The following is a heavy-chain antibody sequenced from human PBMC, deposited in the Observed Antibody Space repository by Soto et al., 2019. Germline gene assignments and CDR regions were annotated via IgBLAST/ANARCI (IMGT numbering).Heavy chain of an antibody. CDR2: ISYDGSNK. Sequence: GGSLRLSCAASGFTFSSYGMHWVRQAPGKGLEWVAVISYDGSNKYYADSVKGRFAISRDNSKNTLYLQMNSLRAEDTAVYYCAKDSGSSGYYLDYWGQGTLVTVSS. V-gene: IGHV3-30*18. CDR1: GFTFSSYG. CDR3: AKDSGSSGYYLDY. J-gene: IGHJ4*02. D-gene: IGHD3-22*01.